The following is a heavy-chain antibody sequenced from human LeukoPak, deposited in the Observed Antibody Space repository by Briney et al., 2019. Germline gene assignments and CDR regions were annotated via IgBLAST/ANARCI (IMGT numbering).Heavy chain of an antibody. D-gene: IGHD2-15*01. J-gene: IGHJ6*02. Sequence: GRSLRLSCAASGFTSDDYAMHWVRPAPGKGLEWVSGISWNSGSIGYADSVKGRFTITRDNAKNSLYLQMNSLRAEDTALYYCAKDMGVGYCSGGSCPEYYYYYGMDVWGQGTTVTVSS. CDR2: ISWNSGSI. CDR1: GFTSDDYA. CDR3: AKDMGVGYCSGGSCPEYYYYYGMDV. V-gene: IGHV3-9*02.